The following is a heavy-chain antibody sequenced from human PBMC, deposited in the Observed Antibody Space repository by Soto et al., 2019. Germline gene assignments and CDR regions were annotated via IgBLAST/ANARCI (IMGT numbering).Heavy chain of an antibody. Sequence: PSQTLSLTCAISGDSLSSNSSAWHWIRQSPSSSLEWLGRTYYRSKWYNGYAVSDTSRININPDTSKNQFSLQLNSVTPEDTVVYYCARDRGIAARRNYGMDVWGQGTTVTVSS. J-gene: IGHJ6*02. CDR3: ARDRGIAARRNYGMDV. D-gene: IGHD6-6*01. CDR2: TYYRSKWYN. CDR1: GDSLSSNSSA. V-gene: IGHV6-1*01.